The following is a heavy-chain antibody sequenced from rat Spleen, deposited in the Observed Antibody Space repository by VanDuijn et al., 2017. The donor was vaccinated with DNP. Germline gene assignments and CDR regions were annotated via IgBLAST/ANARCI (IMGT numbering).Heavy chain of an antibody. CDR1: GFIFSDYN. V-gene: IGHV5S10*01. D-gene: IGHD1-1*01. Sequence: EVQLVESGGGLVQPGTSLKLSCAASGFIFSDYNMAWVRQAPKKGLEWVATIINDGKRTYYRDSVKGRFTISRDNVKSILYLQMDSLRSEDTATYYCATTFPYKDYFDYWGQGVMVTVSS. J-gene: IGHJ2*01. CDR2: IINDGKRT. CDR3: ATTFPYKDYFDY.